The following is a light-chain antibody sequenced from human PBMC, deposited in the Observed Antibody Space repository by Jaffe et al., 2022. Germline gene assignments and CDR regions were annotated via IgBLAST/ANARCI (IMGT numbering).Light chain of an antibody. V-gene: IGKV3-20*01. Sequence: EIVLTQSPGTLSLSPGERATLSCRASQSVRSNYLAWYQQKPGQAPRLLIYDASTRATGIPDRFSGSGSGTDFTLTISRLDPEDFAVYYCQQYGSSANTFGQGTNLEIK. J-gene: IGKJ2*01. CDR3: QQYGSSANT. CDR1: QSVRSNY. CDR2: DAS.